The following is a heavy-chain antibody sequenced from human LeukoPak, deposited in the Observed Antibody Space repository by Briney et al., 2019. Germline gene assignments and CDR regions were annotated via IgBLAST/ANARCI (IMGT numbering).Heavy chain of an antibody. CDR3: ARLRGLVSWFDP. CDR1: GGSFNDYY. V-gene: IGHV4-34*01. CDR2: INHSGST. D-gene: IGHD3-16*01. Sequence: SETLSLTCAVYGGSFNDYYWRWIRQSPGKGLEWIGEINHSGSTNYNPSLKSRVTISVDTSKNQFSLKLSSVTAADTAVYYCARLRGLVSWFDPWGQGTLVTVSS. J-gene: IGHJ5*02.